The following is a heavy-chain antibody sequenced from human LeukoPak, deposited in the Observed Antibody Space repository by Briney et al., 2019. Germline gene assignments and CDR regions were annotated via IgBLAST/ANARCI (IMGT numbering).Heavy chain of an antibody. J-gene: IGHJ5*02. D-gene: IGHD3-16*01. CDR3: TTDAREGCFVLGDP. V-gene: IGHV3-15*01. Sequence: GGSLRLSCAASGFTVSNAWMRWVRQAAGKGRGWVGRIKSKTDGGTTDYAAPVKGRFTISRDDSKNTLYLQMNSLKTEDTAVYYCTTDAREGCFVLGDPWGQGTLVTVSS. CDR1: GFTVSNAW. CDR2: IKSKTDGGTT.